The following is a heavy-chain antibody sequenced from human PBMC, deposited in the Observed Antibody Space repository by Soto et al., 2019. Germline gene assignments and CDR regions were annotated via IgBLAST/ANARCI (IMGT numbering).Heavy chain of an antibody. D-gene: IGHD1-7*01. V-gene: IGHV3-74*01. J-gene: IGHJ4*02. CDR3: VRGRWELLPDV. CDR1: GFTFSSYC. Sequence: EVQLVESGGGLVQPGGSLRLSCAASGFTFSSYCMHWARQAPGKGLVWVSRIKSDGSSTSYADSVKGRFTISRDNAQNTLYLQLNSMGAEDTAGYYCVRGRWELLPDVWGQGTLVTVSS. CDR2: IKSDGSST.